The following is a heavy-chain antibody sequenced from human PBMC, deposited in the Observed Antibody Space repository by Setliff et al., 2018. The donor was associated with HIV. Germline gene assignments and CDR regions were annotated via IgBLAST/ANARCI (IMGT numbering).Heavy chain of an antibody. D-gene: IGHD2-21*01. CDR2: IVPALGIA. CDR3: ARMVVINRVPFHHDL. Sequence: GASVKVSCKASGYTFTSYGISWVRQAPGQGLEWIGSIVPALGIANHRHDFQGRVTISADRSTSTAHLQLSGLKSDDTAVYYCARMVVINRVPFHHDLWGQGTLVTSPQ. V-gene: IGHV1-69*04. CDR1: GYTFTSYG. J-gene: IGHJ5*02.